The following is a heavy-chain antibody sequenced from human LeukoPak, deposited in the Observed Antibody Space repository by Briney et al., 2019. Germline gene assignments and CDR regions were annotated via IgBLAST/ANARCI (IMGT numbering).Heavy chain of an antibody. J-gene: IGHJ4*02. V-gene: IGHV4-4*07. CDR2: IYTSGST. CDR1: GGPISSYY. D-gene: IGHD2-21*02. CDR3: ARERRAYCGGDCYPFDY. Sequence: SETLSLTCTVSGGPISSYYWSWIRQPAGKGLEWIGRIYTSGSTNYNPSLKSRVTMSVDTSKNQFSLKLSSVTAADTAVYYCARERRAYCGGDCYPFDYWGQGTLVTVSS.